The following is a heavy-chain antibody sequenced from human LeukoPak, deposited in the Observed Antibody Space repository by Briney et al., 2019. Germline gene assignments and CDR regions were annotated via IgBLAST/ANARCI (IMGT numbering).Heavy chain of an antibody. CDR2: ISSSGSTI. D-gene: IGHD4-17*01. J-gene: IGHJ4*02. CDR3: ARDDGDYAFDY. CDR1: GFTFSSYE. Sequence: GGSLRLSCAASGFTFSSYEMNWVRQAPGKGLEWVSCISSSGSTIYYADSVKGRFTISRDNAKNSLYLQMNSLRAEDTAVYYCARDDGDYAFDYWGQGTLVTVSS. V-gene: IGHV3-48*03.